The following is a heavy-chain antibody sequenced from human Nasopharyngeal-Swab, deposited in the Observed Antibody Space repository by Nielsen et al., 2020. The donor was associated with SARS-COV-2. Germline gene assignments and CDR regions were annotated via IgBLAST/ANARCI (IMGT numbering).Heavy chain of an antibody. D-gene: IGHD3-10*01. J-gene: IGHJ6*02. CDR2: ISWNSGSI. CDR3: AKDSLWFGESMDV. V-gene: IGHV3-9*01. Sequence: SLKIPCAASGFTFDDYAMHWVRQAPGKGLEWVSGISWNSGSIGYADSVKGRVTISRDNAKNSLYLQMNSLRAEDTALYYCAKDSLWFGESMDVWCQGTTVTVSS. CDR1: GFTFDDYA.